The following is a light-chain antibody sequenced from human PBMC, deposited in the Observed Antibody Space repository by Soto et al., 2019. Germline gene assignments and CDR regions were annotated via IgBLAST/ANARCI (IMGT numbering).Light chain of an antibody. V-gene: IGLV2-14*01. CDR2: EVS. J-gene: IGLJ2*01. CDR3: SSYTTSSTLVL. Sequence: SALTQPASVSGSPGQSITISCTGTSSDVGYYNYVSWYQQHPGKAPKLMIYEVSNRPSGVSNRFSGSKSGNTASLTISGLQAEDEADYSCSSYTTSSTLVLFGGGTKLTVL. CDR1: SSDVGYYNY.